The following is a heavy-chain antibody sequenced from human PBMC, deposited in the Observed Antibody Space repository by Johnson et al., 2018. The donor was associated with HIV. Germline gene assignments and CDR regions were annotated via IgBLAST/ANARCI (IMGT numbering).Heavy chain of an antibody. CDR3: ARVRLDSSGSVVTGRDAFDI. CDR2: ISYDGSNK. Sequence: VQLVESGGGVVQPGRSLRLSCAASGFTFSSYGMHWVRQIPGKGLEWVAVISYDGSNKYYADSVKGRFTISRDNSKNTLYLQMNSLRAEDTAVYYCARVRLDSSGSVVTGRDAFDIWGQGTMVTVSS. V-gene: IGHV3-30*03. CDR1: GFTFSSYG. J-gene: IGHJ3*02. D-gene: IGHD3-22*01.